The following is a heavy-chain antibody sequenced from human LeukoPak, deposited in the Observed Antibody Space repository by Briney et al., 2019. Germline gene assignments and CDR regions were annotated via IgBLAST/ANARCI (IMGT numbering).Heavy chain of an antibody. Sequence: GGSLRLSCAASGFTFSSYWMHWVRQAPGKGLVWVSRINSDGSSTSYADYVKGRFTISRDNAKNSLYLQMNSLRAEDTALCYCARDQAVAGHDYWGQGTLVSVSS. CDR2: INSDGSST. D-gene: IGHD6-19*01. J-gene: IGHJ4*02. CDR1: GFTFSSYW. V-gene: IGHV3-74*01. CDR3: ARDQAVAGHDY.